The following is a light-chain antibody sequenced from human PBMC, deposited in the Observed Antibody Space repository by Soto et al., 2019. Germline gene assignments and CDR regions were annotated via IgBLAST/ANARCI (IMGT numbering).Light chain of an antibody. V-gene: IGLV4-69*01. CDR3: QTWDTGIVV. J-gene: IGLJ2*01. CDR1: SGHSSYA. Sequence: QSVLTQSPSASASLGASVKLTCTLSSGHSSYAIAWHQQQPERGPRYLMKLNSDGSLTKGDVIPDRFSGSSSGTERYLSISSLQSEDEADYYCQTWDTGIVVFGGGTKLTVL. CDR2: LNSDGSL.